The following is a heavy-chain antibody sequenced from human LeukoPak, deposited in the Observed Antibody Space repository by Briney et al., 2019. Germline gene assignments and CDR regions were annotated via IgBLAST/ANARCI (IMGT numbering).Heavy chain of an antibody. V-gene: IGHV3-30*18. Sequence: GGSLRLSCAASGFTFSSYGMHWVRQAPGKGLEWVAVISYDGSNKYYADSVKGRFTISRDNSKNTLYLQMNSLRAEDTAVYYCAKGAGPMVQEPLGYWGQGTLVTVSS. CDR1: GFTFSSYG. J-gene: IGHJ4*02. CDR2: ISYDGSNK. CDR3: AKGAGPMVQEPLGY. D-gene: IGHD3-10*01.